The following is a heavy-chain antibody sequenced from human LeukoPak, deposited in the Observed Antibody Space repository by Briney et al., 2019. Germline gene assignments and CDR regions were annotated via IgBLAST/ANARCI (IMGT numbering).Heavy chain of an antibody. CDR1: GYTFTTYA. V-gene: IGHV1-3*03. Sequence: ASVKVSCKASGYTFTTYALHWVRQAPGQRLEWMGWINAGNGNTKYSQEFQGRVTITRDTSANTAYMELSSLRSEDMAVYYCARDRWGVNYYQYMDVWGKGTTVTVSS. CDR2: INAGNGNT. CDR3: ARDRWGVNYYQYMDV. J-gene: IGHJ6*03. D-gene: IGHD3-10*01.